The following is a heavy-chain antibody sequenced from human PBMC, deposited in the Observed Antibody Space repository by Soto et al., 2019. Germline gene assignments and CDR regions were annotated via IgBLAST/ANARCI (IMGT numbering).Heavy chain of an antibody. CDR3: ARKPDMLWFGYSFDY. Sequence: EVQLVQSGAEVKKPGESLKISCKGSGYSFTSYWIGWVRQMPGKGLEWMGIIYPGDSDTRYSPSFQGQVTISADKSISTAYLQWSSLKASDTAMYYCARKPDMLWFGYSFDYWGQGTLVTVSS. D-gene: IGHD3-10*01. CDR2: IYPGDSDT. J-gene: IGHJ4*02. V-gene: IGHV5-51*01. CDR1: GYSFTSYW.